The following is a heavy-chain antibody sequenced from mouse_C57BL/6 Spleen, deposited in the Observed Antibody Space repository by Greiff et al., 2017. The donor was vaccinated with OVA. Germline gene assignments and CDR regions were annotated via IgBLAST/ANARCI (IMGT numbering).Heavy chain of an antibody. Sequence: VKLQQSGAELVKPGASVKISCKASGYAFSSYWMNWVKQRPGKGLEWIGQIYPGDGDTNYNGKFKGKATLTADKSSSTAYMQLSSLTSEDSAVYFCARWSNSNWYFDVWGTGTTVTVSS. CDR3: ARWSNSNWYFDV. D-gene: IGHD2-5*01. CDR1: GYAFSSYW. J-gene: IGHJ1*03. V-gene: IGHV1-80*01. CDR2: IYPGDGDT.